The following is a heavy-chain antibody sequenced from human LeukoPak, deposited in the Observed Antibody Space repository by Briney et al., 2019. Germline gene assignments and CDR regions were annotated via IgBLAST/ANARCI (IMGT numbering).Heavy chain of an antibody. V-gene: IGHV3-23*01. CDR2: ISGSGVTT. D-gene: IGHD1-26*01. CDR3: AKDLTIVGATINFDY. CDR1: GFTFSSYA. Sequence: GGSLRLSCAASGFTFSSYAMTWVRQAPGKGLEWVSTISGSGVTTYYTDSVKGRFTISRDNSKNTLYPQMNSLRAEDTAVYYCAKDLTIVGATINFDYWGQGTLVTVSS. J-gene: IGHJ4*02.